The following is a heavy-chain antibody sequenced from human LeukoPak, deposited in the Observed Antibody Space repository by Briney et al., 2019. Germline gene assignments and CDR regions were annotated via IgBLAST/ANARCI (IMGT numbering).Heavy chain of an antibody. J-gene: IGHJ4*02. D-gene: IGHD1-26*01. CDR2: IRQDGSEK. Sequence: GGSLRLSCAASGFTFSRYWMSWVRQAPGKGLEWVANIRQDGSEKHYLDSVKGRFTISRDNAKNSLFLQMNSLRVEDTAVYYCARGGAYFDYWGQGTLVTVSS. CDR3: ARGGAYFDY. V-gene: IGHV3-7*01. CDR1: GFTFSRYW.